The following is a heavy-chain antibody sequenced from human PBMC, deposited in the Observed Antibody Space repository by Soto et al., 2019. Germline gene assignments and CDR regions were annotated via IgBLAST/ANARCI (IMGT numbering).Heavy chain of an antibody. J-gene: IGHJ5*02. CDR3: ARVGRNYDFWSGNSWFDP. V-gene: IGHV3-33*01. Sequence: GGSLRLSCAASGFTFTSYGMHWVRQAPGQGLEWVAVIWYHGRNEYYADSVKGRFTISRDNSKNTVYLQMNSLRAEDTAVYYCARVGRNYDFWSGNSWFDPWGQGTLVTVSS. D-gene: IGHD3-3*01. CDR1: GFTFTSYG. CDR2: IWYHGRNE.